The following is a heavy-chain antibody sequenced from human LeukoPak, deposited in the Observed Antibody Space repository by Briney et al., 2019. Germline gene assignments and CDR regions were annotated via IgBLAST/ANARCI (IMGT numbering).Heavy chain of an antibody. CDR1: GFTFSSYA. CDR3: AKAGPYYYDSSGYFDY. V-gene: IGHV3-23*01. J-gene: IGHJ4*02. Sequence: GESLRLSCAASGFTFSSYAMSWVRQAPGKGMEWVSAISGSGGSTYYADSVKGRFTISRDNSKNTLYLQMNSLRAEDTAVYYCAKAGPYYYDSSGYFDYWGQGTLVTVSS. CDR2: ISGSGGST. D-gene: IGHD3-22*01.